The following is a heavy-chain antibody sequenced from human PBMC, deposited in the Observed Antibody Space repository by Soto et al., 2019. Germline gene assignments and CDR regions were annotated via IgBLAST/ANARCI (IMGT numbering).Heavy chain of an antibody. D-gene: IGHD6-13*01. J-gene: IGHJ5*02. CDR2: INTSGGNT. V-gene: IGHV3-23*01. Sequence: EVQLLESGGGLVQPGGSLRLSCAASGFTFSNYAMTWVRQAPGKGLECVSTINTSGGNTHYADSVKGRFSVSRDNSKNTLCLQMNSVGAEDTAVYYCTYDWQHGSWGQGTLVTVSS. CDR1: GFTFSNYA. CDR3: TYDWQHGS.